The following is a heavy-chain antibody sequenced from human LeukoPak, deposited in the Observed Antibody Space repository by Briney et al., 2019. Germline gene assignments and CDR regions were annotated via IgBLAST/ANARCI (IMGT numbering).Heavy chain of an antibody. V-gene: IGHV1-69*04. Sequence: SVKVSCKASGGTFSSYAISWVRQAPGQGLEWMGRIIPILGIANYAQKFQGRVTITADKSTSTAYMELSSLRSEDTAVYYCATDYYDSSGYFDYWGQGTLATVSS. CDR1: GGTFSSYA. CDR3: ATDYYDSSGYFDY. J-gene: IGHJ4*02. D-gene: IGHD3-22*01. CDR2: IIPILGIA.